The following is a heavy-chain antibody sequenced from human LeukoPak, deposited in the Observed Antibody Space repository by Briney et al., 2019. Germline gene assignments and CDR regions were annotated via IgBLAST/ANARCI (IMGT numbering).Heavy chain of an antibody. CDR3: AREKYYYDSSGYYYFDY. Sequence: SETLSLTCTVSGGSISSYYWSWIRQPPGKGLEWIVYIYYSGSTNYRPSLKSRVTISVDTSKNQFSLKLSPVSAADTAVYYCAREKYYYDSSGYYYFDYWGQGTLVTVSS. CDR1: GGSISSYY. D-gene: IGHD3-22*01. CDR2: IYYSGST. J-gene: IGHJ4*02. V-gene: IGHV4-59*12.